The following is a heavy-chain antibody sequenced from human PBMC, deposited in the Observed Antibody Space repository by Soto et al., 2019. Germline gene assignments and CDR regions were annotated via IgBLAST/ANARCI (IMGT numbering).Heavy chain of an antibody. CDR2: ICQSGST. Sequence: SETLSLTCTVSGGSISSSSYYWGWIRQPPGKGLEWIGKICQSGSTNYNPSLKSRVTISLDTSKNQFSLKLSSLTAADTALYYCAREYFRARGGFDTWGLGTLVTVSS. V-gene: IGHV4-39*02. CDR3: AREYFRARGGFDT. D-gene: IGHD3-9*01. CDR1: GGSISSSSYY. J-gene: IGHJ3*02.